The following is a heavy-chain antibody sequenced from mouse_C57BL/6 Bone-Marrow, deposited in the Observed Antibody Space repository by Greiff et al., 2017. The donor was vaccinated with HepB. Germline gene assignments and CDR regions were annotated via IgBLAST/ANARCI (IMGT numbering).Heavy chain of an antibody. V-gene: IGHV14-4*01. J-gene: IGHJ4*01. CDR3: TSYYYGSSFAMDY. CDR1: GFNIKDDY. CDR2: IDPENGDT. Sequence: VQLKESGAELVRPGASVKLSCTASGFNIKDDYMHWVKQRPEQGLEWIGWIDPENGDTEYSSKFQGKATITSDTSSNTAYLQLSSLTSEYTAVYYCTSYYYGSSFAMDYWGQGTSVTVSS. D-gene: IGHD1-1*01.